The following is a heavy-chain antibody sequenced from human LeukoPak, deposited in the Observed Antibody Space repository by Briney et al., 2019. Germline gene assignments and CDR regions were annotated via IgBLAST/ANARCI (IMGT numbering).Heavy chain of an antibody. CDR2: IVVGSGNT. CDR3: ARGEVKQVVVTLAEYFQH. J-gene: IGHJ1*01. D-gene: IGHD3-22*01. Sequence: SVKVSCKASGFTFTSSAMQWVRQARGQRLEWIGWIVVGSGNTNYAQKFQERVTITRDMSTSTAYMELSSLRSEDTAVYYCARGEVKQVVVTLAEYFQHWGQGTLVTVSS. CDR1: GFTFTSSA. V-gene: IGHV1-58*02.